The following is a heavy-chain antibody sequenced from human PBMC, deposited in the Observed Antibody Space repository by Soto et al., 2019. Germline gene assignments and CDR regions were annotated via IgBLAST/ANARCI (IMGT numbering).Heavy chain of an antibody. V-gene: IGHV4-59*02. CDR2: IYYSGST. CDR1: GDSVTSHY. CDR3: ARDDPGLHY. Sequence: PSETLSLTCSFSGDSVTSHYLTWIRQSPGKGLEWIGYIYYSGSTNYNPSLKSRVTISVDTSANTAYMELSSLRSEDTAVYYCARDDPGLHYWGQGTLVTVSS. J-gene: IGHJ4*02.